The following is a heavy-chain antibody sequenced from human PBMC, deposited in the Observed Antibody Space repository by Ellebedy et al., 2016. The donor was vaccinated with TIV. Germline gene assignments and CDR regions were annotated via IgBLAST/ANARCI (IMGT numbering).Heavy chain of an antibody. V-gene: IGHV3-53*01. D-gene: IGHD1-1*01. CDR1: GFTVSSIY. Sequence: GESLKISCAASGFTVSSIYINWVRQAPGKGLEWLSVIFSGGSTFYADSLRGRFTISRDNSKNTVYLQMNNLRDEDTAVYYCGRGSTGNYYAMDVWGQGTTVTVSS. CDR3: GRGSTGNYYAMDV. J-gene: IGHJ6*02. CDR2: IFSGGST.